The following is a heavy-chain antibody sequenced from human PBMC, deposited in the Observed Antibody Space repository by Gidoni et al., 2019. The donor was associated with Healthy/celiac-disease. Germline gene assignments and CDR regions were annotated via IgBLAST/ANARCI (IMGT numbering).Heavy chain of an antibody. V-gene: IGHV1-69*01. J-gene: IGHJ3*02. CDR3: AREKGLAYCGGDCYSGHDAFDI. CDR1: GGTFSSYA. CDR2: IIPIFGTA. Sequence: QVQLVQSGAEVKKPGSSVKVSCKASGGTFSSYAISWVRQAPGQGLEWMGGIIPIFGTANDAQKFQGRVTITADESTSTAYMELSSLRSEDTAVYYCAREKGLAYCGGDCYSGHDAFDIWGQGTMVTVSS. D-gene: IGHD2-21*02.